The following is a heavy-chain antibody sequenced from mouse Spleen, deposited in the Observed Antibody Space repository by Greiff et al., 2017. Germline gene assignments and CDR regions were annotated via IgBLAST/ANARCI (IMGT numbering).Heavy chain of an antibody. CDR1: GYTFTSYY. D-gene: IGHD4-1*01. Sequence: VQLQESGAELVKPGASVKLSCKASGYTFTSYYMYWVKQRPGQGLEWIGEINPSNGGTNFNEKFKSKATLTVDKSSSTAYMQLSSLTSEDSAVYYCTRLETGYFDYWGQGTTLTVSS. CDR2: INPSNGGT. J-gene: IGHJ2*01. V-gene: IGHV1S81*02. CDR3: TRLETGYFDY.